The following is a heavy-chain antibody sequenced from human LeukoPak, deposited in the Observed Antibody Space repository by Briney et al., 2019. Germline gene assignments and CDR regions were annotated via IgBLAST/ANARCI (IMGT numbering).Heavy chain of an antibody. J-gene: IGHJ3*02. D-gene: IGHD6-13*01. CDR3: ASSSSVDAFDI. V-gene: IGHV3-53*01. CDR2: SYSGGST. CDR1: GFTVSSNY. Sequence: GGSLRLSCAASGFTVSSNYMSWVRQAPGKGLEWVSVSYSGGSTYYADSVKGRFTISRDNSKNTLYLQMNSLRAEDTAVYYCASSSSVDAFDIWGQGTMVTVSS.